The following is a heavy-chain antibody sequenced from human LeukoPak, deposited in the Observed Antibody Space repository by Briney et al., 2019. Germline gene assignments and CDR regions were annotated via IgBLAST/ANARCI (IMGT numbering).Heavy chain of an antibody. CDR1: GDSVSSNSAA. CDR3: AREMYYYDSSGYYVLDY. J-gene: IGHJ4*02. Sequence: SQTLSLTCAISGDSVSSNSAAWHWIRQSPSRGLEWLGRTYYRSKWYNDYAVSVKSRITINPDTSKNQFSLQLNSVTPEDTAVYYCAREMYYYDSSGYYVLDYWGQGTLVTVSS. CDR2: TYYRSKWYN. D-gene: IGHD3-22*01. V-gene: IGHV6-1*01.